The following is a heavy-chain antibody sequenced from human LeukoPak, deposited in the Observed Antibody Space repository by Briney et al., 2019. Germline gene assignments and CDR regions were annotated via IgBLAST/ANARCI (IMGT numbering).Heavy chain of an antibody. D-gene: IGHD2-21*01. CDR1: GLTFSTSS. V-gene: IGHV3-48*04. CDR2: ISIGSSCI. Sequence: QPGPSLRLSRAAAGLTFSTSSTKSVRHPPGMWLGLVSYISIGSSCIYYADSVKGRFTISRDNAKNTLYLQMNGLRAEDTDVYYCARMAPTVARGMDVWGQGTTVTVSS. CDR3: ARMAPTVARGMDV. J-gene: IGHJ6*02.